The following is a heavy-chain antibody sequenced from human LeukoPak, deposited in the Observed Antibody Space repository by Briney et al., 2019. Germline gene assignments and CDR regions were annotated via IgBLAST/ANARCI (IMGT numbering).Heavy chain of an antibody. CDR3: GRDLVSRQEVDQP. CDR2: VNPNTGGT. J-gene: IGHJ5*02. CDR1: GYTFTGYY. V-gene: IGHV1-2*02. Sequence: ASVKVSCKPSGYTFTGYYIHWVRQAPGQGLEWMGWVNPNTGGTYYAQKFQDRVTMTRDASITTAYMELNRLTSDDTAVYYCGRDLVSRQEVDQPWGQGTLVTVSS. D-gene: IGHD6-13*01.